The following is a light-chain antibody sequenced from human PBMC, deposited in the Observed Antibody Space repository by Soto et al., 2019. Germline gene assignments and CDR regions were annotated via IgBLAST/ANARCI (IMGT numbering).Light chain of an antibody. CDR2: GAS. V-gene: IGKV3-20*01. CDR1: QSVSSTY. Sequence: ESLLTQARDTLALAPRVDLGVGCIVSQSVSSTYLIWYQQKPGQAPRLLIYGASSRATGVPDRFSGVGSGTDFTLTIGRLEPEDFAVYYRQLFVNSLTWTFGQGPRWIS. CDR3: QLFVNSLTWT. J-gene: IGKJ1*01.